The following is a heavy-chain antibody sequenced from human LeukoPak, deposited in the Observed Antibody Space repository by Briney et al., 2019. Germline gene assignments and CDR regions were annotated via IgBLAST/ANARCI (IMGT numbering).Heavy chain of an antibody. CDR3: ARRPDIVVVVAATWANWFDP. J-gene: IGHJ5*02. CDR1: GGSFSGYY. V-gene: IGHV4-34*01. CDR2: INHSGST. D-gene: IGHD2-15*01. Sequence: PSETLSLICAVYGGSFSGYYWSWIRQPPGKGLEWIGEINHSGSTNYNPSLKSRVTISVDTPKNQFSLKLSSVTAADTAVYYCARRPDIVVVVAATWANWFDPWGQGTLVTVSS.